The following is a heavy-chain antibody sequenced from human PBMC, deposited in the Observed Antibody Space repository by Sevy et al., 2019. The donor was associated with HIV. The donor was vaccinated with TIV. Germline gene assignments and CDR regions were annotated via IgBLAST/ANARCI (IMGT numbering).Heavy chain of an antibody. CDR2: IIPISATA. J-gene: IGHJ3*02. CDR1: GGTFSSYA. CDR3: ASKDYYDCDGYYLYGFDI. D-gene: IGHD3-22*01. Sequence: ASLKVSCKAFGGTFSSYAISWVRQAPGQGLEWMGGIIPISATANYAQKFQGRVTITADESTSTAYMEMSGLRSEDTAVYYCASKDYYDCDGYYLYGFDIWGQGTVVTVSS. V-gene: IGHV1-69*13.